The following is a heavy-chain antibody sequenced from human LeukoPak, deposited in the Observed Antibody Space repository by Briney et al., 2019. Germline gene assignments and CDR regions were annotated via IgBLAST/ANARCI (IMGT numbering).Heavy chain of an antibody. CDR2: INPSGGST. V-gene: IGHV1-46*01. Sequence: ASVKVSCKASGYTFTSCDMHWVRQAPGQGLEWMGIINPSGGSTSYAQKFRGRVTMTRDTSTSTVYMELSSLRSEDTAVYYCARAQAQAYGSGSYYIPVISGSDYWGQGTLVTVSS. D-gene: IGHD3-10*01. J-gene: IGHJ4*02. CDR3: ARAQAQAYGSGSYYIPVISGSDY. CDR1: GYTFTSCD.